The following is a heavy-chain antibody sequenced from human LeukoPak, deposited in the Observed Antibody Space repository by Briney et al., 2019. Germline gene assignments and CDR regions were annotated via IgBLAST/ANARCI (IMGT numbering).Heavy chain of an antibody. CDR3: ARHQDGYGDYFDF. CDR2: IHYSGRT. CDR1: GGSISNYY. Sequence: SETLSLTCTVSGGSISNYYWSWIRQPPGKGREWIGYIHYSGRTKYDPSLESRVTISVDTSKNQFSLKVSSVTAPDTAIYYCARHQDGYGDYFDFWGQGILVTVSS. D-gene: IGHD5-24*01. J-gene: IGHJ4*02. V-gene: IGHV4-59*08.